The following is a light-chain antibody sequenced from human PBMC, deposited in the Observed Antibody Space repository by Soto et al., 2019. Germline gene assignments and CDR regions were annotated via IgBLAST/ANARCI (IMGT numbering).Light chain of an antibody. CDR1: QNVANY. V-gene: IGKV3-11*01. J-gene: IGKJ1*01. CDR2: ESS. CDR3: QQRSKWPQT. Sequence: EIVMTQSPATLSLSPGERATLSCRASQNVANYLDWYQQKPGQAPRLLIYESSNRATGIAARFSGSGSGTDFTLTISSLEPEDFAVYYCQQRSKWPQTFGQGTKLEIK.